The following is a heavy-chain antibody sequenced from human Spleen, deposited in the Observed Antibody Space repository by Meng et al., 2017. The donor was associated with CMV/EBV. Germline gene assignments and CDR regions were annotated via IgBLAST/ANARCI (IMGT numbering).Heavy chain of an antibody. CDR3: ARDNDMDYVWGSYRYYGGFDS. Sequence: SANDWSWVSQPPGKGLEWIGEIFHSGNTKYNPSLKSRVTISLDKSKNQLFLKLNSVTAADTAIYYCARDNDMDYVWGSYRYYGGFDSWGQGTLVTVSS. J-gene: IGHJ4*02. D-gene: IGHD3-16*02. CDR1: SAND. CDR2: IFHSGNT. V-gene: IGHV4-4*02.